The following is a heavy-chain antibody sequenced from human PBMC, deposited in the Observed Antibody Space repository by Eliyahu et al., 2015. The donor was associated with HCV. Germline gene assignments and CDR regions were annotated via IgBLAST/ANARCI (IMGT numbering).Heavy chain of an antibody. CDR1: GXTFSSYG. D-gene: IGHD1-26*01. V-gene: IGHV3-30*18. J-gene: IGHJ4*02. Sequence: QVXLVESGGGVVXPGXXLRLSCAAXGXTFSSYGMHWVRQAPGKGXEXVAVISYDGSNKYYADSVKGRFTISRDNSKNTLYLQMNSLRAEDTAVYYCAKDRAESQGASDYWGQGTLVTVSS. CDR3: AKDRAESQGASDY. CDR2: ISYDGSNK.